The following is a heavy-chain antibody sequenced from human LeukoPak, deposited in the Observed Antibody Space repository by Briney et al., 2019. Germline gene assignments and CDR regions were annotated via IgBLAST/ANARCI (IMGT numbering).Heavy chain of an antibody. CDR2: INSNSGGS. Sequence: ASVTVSCLASGYIFTDYYMHWVRQAPGHGREWMGRINSNSGGSNYTREFQGRVTITRDTSINTAYVELNRLRSDDTAVYYCARGSGYGDSPGLHWGQGTLVTVSS. D-gene: IGHD4-17*01. J-gene: IGHJ4*02. CDR1: GYIFTDYY. V-gene: IGHV1-2*06. CDR3: ARGSGYGDSPGLH.